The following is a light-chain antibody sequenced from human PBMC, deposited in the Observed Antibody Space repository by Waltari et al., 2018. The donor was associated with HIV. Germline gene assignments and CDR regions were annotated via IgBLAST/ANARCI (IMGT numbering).Light chain of an antibody. CDR2: DVS. J-gene: IGKJ2*01. CDR1: QSVSSNY. Sequence: ENVLTQSPGTLSLSPGERATLSCRASQSVSSNYLAWYQQRPGQAPRLLIYDVSNRATGIPERFSGSGSGTDFTLTISRLEPEDFAVYYCQQYGFSPPLYTFGQGTRLEIK. V-gene: IGKV3-20*01. CDR3: QQYGFSPPLYT.